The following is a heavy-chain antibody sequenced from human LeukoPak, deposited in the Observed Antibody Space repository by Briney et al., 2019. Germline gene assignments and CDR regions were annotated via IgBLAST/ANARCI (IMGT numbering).Heavy chain of an antibody. CDR1: GFTFSSYA. CDR3: AKDALITMVRGVSVFDY. CDR2: ISGSGGST. D-gene: IGHD3-10*01. Sequence: GGSLRLSCAASGFTFSSYAMSWVRQAPGKGLEWVSAISGSGGSTYYADSVKGRFTISRDNSKNTLHLQMNSLRAEDTAVYYCAKDALITMVRGVSVFDYWGQGTLVTVSS. V-gene: IGHV3-23*01. J-gene: IGHJ4*02.